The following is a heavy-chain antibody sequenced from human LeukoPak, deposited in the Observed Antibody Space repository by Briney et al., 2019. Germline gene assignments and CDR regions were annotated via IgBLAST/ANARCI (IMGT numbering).Heavy chain of an antibody. CDR2: INAGNGNT. D-gene: IGHD3-22*01. CDR1: GYTFTSYA. Sequence: ASVKVSCKASGYTFTSYATHWVRQAPGQRLEWMGWINAGNGNTKYSQKFQGRVTITRDTSASTAYMELSSLRSEDTAVYYCARTQKVYYYDSSGYYYGYWGQGTLVTVSS. V-gene: IGHV1-3*01. J-gene: IGHJ4*02. CDR3: ARTQKVYYYDSSGYYYGY.